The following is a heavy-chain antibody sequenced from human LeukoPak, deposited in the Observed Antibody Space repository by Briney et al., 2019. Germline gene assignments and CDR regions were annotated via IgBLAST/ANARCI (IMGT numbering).Heavy chain of an antibody. Sequence: SETLSLTCTVSGGSISSYYWSWIRQPPGKGLEWIGNIYTSGNTNYNPSLKSRVAISVDTSKNQFSLKLNSVTAADTAVYYCARPYSSGWSGAFDIWGQGTMVTVST. V-gene: IGHV4-4*09. CDR2: IYTSGNT. CDR3: ARPYSSGWSGAFDI. D-gene: IGHD6-19*01. CDR1: GGSISSYY. J-gene: IGHJ3*02.